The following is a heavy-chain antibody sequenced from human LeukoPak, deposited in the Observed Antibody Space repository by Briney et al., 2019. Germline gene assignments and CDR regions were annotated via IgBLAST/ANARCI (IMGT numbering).Heavy chain of an antibody. J-gene: IGHJ4*02. D-gene: IGHD4-17*01. CDR3: AAAGDDYGDYVFDC. CDR2: IVVGSGNT. CDR1: GFTFTNSA. Sequence: SVKVSCKAFGFTFTNSAMQWVRQARGQRLEWIGWIVVGSGNTNYAQKFQERVTITRDMSTSTAYMELSSLRSEDTAVYYCAAAGDDYGDYVFDCWGRGSLVTVSS. V-gene: IGHV1-58*02.